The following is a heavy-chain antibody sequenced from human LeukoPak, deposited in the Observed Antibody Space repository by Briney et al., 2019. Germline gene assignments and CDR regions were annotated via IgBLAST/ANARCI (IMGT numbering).Heavy chain of an antibody. CDR3: ARDSGSGSYFEN. CDR1: GYTFTGYY. V-gene: IGHV1-2*02. CDR2: INPNSGGT. D-gene: IGHD1-26*01. J-gene: IGHJ4*03. Sequence: ASVRVSCKASGYTFTGYYMHWVRQAPGQGLEWMGWINPNSGGTNYAQKFQGRVTITRDTSISTAYMELSRLRSDDTAVYYCARDSGSGSYFENWGHGTLVTVSS.